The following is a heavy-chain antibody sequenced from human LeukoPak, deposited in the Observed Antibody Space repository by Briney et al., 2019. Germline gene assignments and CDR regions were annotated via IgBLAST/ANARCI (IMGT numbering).Heavy chain of an antibody. CDR2: IIPIFGTA. V-gene: IGHV1-69*13. D-gene: IGHD3-9*01. CDR3: ARVEDDILTGYAFDI. J-gene: IGHJ3*02. CDR1: GGTFSSYA. Sequence: GASVKVSCKASGGTFSSYAISWVRQAPGQGLEWMGAIIPIFGTANYAQKFQGRVTITADESTSTAYMELSSLRSEDTAVYYCARVEDDILTGYAFDIWGQGTMVTVSS.